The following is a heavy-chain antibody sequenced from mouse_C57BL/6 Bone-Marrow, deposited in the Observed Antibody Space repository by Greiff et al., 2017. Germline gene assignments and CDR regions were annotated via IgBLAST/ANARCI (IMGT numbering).Heavy chain of an antibody. J-gene: IGHJ4*01. Sequence: QVQLQQPGAELVKPGASVKMSCKASGYTFTSYWITWVKQRPGQGLEWIGDIYPGSGSTNYNEKFKSKATLTVDTSSSTAYLQLSSLTSEDSAVYYCARWGYYGSRRGGAMDYGGQGTSVTVSS. CDR2: IYPGSGST. V-gene: IGHV1-55*01. D-gene: IGHD1-1*01. CDR1: GYTFTSYW. CDR3: ARWGYYGSRRGGAMDY.